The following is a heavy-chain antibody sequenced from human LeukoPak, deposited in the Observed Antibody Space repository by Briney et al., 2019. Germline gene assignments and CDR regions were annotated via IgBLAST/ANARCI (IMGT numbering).Heavy chain of an antibody. V-gene: IGHV3-23*01. D-gene: IGHD3-10*01. CDR2: ISGSGGST. CDR3: ARVPFYGSGSLDYFDY. J-gene: IGHJ4*02. Sequence: GGSLRLSCAASGFTFSSYAMSWVRQAPGKGLEWVSAISGSGGSTYYADSVKGRFTISRDNSKNTLYLQMNSLRAEDTAVYYCARVPFYGSGSLDYFDYWGQGTLVTVSS. CDR1: GFTFSSYA.